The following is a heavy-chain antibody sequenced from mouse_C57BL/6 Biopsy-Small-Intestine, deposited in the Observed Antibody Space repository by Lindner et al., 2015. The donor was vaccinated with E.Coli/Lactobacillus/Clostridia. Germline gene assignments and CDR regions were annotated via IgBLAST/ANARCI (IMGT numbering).Heavy chain of an antibody. CDR3: ATVRTGTISFDY. Sequence: SVKVSCKASGYTFTNYAMHWVRQAPGQGLEWMGWINGGNGNTMYSQNFQGRVTISRDTSASTDYMELSSLRSEDTAVYYCATVRTGTISFDYWGQGTLVTVSS. V-gene: IGHV1-84*02. D-gene: IGHD1-1*01. CDR2: INGGNGNT. CDR1: GYTFTNYA. J-gene: IGHJ4*01.